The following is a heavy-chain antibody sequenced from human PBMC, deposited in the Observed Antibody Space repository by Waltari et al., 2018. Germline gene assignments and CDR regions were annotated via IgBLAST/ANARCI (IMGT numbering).Heavy chain of an antibody. V-gene: IGHV4-38-2*02. CDR1: GYSISSGYY. Sequence: QVQLQESGPGLVKPSETLSLTCTVSGYSISSGYYWGWIRQPPGKGLEWIVRIHPSGSTYYNPSLKSRVTIAVDTSKNQFSLKRSSVTAADTAVYYCARAGMVGATDYWGQGTLVTVSS. CDR2: IHPSGST. CDR3: ARAGMVGATDY. J-gene: IGHJ4*02. D-gene: IGHD1-26*01.